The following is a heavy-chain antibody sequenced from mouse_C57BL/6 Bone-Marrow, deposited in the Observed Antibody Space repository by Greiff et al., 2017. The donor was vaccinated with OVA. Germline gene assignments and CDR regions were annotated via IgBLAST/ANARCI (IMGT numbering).Heavy chain of an antibody. V-gene: IGHV5-17*01. CDR3: ARINYWYFDV. J-gene: IGHJ1*03. CDR1: GFTFSDYG. CDR2: ISSGSSTI. Sequence: EVMLVESGGGLVKPGGSLKLSCAASGFTFSDYGMHWVRQAPEKGLEWVAYISSGSSTIYYADTVKGRFTISRDNAKNTLFLQMTSLRSEDTAMYYCARINYWYFDVWGTGTTVTGSS.